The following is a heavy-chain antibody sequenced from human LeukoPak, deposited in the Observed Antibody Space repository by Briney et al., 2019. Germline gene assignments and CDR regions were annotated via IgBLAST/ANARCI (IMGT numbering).Heavy chain of an antibody. D-gene: IGHD3-10*01. J-gene: IGHJ4*02. Sequence: PSETLSLTCTVSGGAISSYYWTWIRQSPGKGLEWIGYIYDSGSTNYNPSLKSRVTISVDTSKNQFSLRLTSVTAADTAVYYCARDARVQKWFGEVIMTTTYYFDDWGQGTLVTVSS. CDR1: GGAISSYY. V-gene: IGHV4-59*12. CDR3: ARDARVQKWFGEVIMTTTYYFDD. CDR2: IYDSGST.